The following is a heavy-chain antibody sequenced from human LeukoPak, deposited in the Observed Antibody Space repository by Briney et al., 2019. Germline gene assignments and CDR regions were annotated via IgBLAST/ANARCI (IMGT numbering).Heavy chain of an antibody. V-gene: IGHV1-2*02. Sequence: ASVTVSCKASRYTFTRSYMHWVRQAPGQGVEWMGWINPNSGGTNYAQKFQGRVTMTRDTSISTAYMELSRLKSDDTAFYYCAKYYYDSYEGYYFDYWGQGTLVTVSS. J-gene: IGHJ4*02. CDR2: INPNSGGT. D-gene: IGHD3-22*01. CDR1: RYTFTRSY. CDR3: AKYYYDSYEGYYFDY.